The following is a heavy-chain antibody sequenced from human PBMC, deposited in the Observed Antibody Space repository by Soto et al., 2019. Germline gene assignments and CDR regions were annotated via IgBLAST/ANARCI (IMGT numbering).Heavy chain of an antibody. D-gene: IGHD3-10*01. Sequence: GGSLRLSCAASGFTFSSYSMNWVRQAPGKGLEWVSSISSSSSYIYYADSVKGRFTISRDNAKNSLYLQMNSLRAEDTAVYYCAGYYYYGSGSTPDAFDIWGQGTMVTVSS. CDR1: GFTFSSYS. J-gene: IGHJ3*02. V-gene: IGHV3-21*01. CDR2: ISSSSSYI. CDR3: AGYYYYGSGSTPDAFDI.